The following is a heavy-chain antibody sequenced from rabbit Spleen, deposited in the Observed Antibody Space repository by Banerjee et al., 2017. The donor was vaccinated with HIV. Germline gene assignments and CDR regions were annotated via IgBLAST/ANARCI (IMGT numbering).Heavy chain of an antibody. CDR1: GLDFSSNYW. J-gene: IGHJ4*01. CDR3: ARDAAGREDFNL. CDR2: IDVTRSGDT. D-gene: IGHD4-2*01. V-gene: IGHV1S40*01. Sequence: QSLEESGGDLVKPGASLTLTCKASGLDFSSNYWICWVRQAPGKGLEWIACIDVTRSGDTYYTNWAKGRFTISKTSSTTVTLQMTSLTAADTATYFCARDAAGREDFNLWGQGTLVTVS.